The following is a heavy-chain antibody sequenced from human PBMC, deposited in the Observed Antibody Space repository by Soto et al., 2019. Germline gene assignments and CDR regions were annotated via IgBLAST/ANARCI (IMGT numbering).Heavy chain of an antibody. CDR1: GFTFSIYS. CDR3: TRGVSFGFDF. V-gene: IGHV3-48*01. CDR2: MTSDSKTI. D-gene: IGHD3-3*01. J-gene: IGHJ3*01. Sequence: EVLLVESGGALLQPGGSLRLSCVASGFTFSIYSMNWVRQAPGKGLEWVSYMTSDSKTIHYADSVKGRFTISRDNAKNSVFLQMNSLRAEDTVVYYCTRGVSFGFDFWGQGTMVTVSS.